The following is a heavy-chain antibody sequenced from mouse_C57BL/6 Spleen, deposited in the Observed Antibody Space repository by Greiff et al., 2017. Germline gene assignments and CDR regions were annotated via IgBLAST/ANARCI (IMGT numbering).Heavy chain of an antibody. CDR2: IWSDGST. J-gene: IGHJ4*01. D-gene: IGHD1-1*01. Sequence: VKLVESGPGLVAPSQSLSITCTVSGFSLTSYGVHWVRQPPGKGLEWLVVIWSDGSTTYNSALKSRLSISKDNSKSQVFLKMNSLQTDDTAMYYCARHAPLTTVVAPYAMDYWGQGTSVTVSS. V-gene: IGHV2-6-1*01. CDR3: ARHAPLTTVVAPYAMDY. CDR1: GFSLTSYG.